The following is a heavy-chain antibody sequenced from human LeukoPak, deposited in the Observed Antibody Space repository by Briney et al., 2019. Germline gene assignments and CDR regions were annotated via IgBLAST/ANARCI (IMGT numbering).Heavy chain of an antibody. Sequence: PSETLSLTCAVSGYSISSGYQWGWIRQPPGKGLEWIGSIYHSGTTYYSPSLKSRVTMSVDTSKNQFSVKLSSVTAADTAVYYCARMPYGGFEYWAREPWSPSPQ. CDR1: GYSISSGYQ. V-gene: IGHV4-38-2*01. J-gene: IGHJ4*02. CDR3: ARMPYGGFEY. CDR2: IYHSGTT. D-gene: IGHD4-23*01.